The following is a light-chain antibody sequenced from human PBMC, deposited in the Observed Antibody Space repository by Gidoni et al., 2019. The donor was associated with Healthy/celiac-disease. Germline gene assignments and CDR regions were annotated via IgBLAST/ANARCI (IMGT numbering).Light chain of an antibody. J-gene: IGKJ2*02. CDR3: QQRSNWPPRGT. CDR1: QSVGSY. CDR2: DAS. V-gene: IGKV3-11*01. Sequence: IILTQSLPTLSLSPGKRATLSCRASQSVGSYLAWYQQKPGQPPRLLIYDASNRATGIPARFSGSGSGTDFTLTISSLEPEDFAVYSCQQRSNWPPRGTFGQGTKLEIK.